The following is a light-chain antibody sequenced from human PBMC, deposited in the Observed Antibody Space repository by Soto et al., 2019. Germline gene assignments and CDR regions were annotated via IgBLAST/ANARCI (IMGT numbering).Light chain of an antibody. CDR1: SSDVGAYDY. V-gene: IGLV2-14*03. Sequence: QPASVSESPGQSITISCTGTSSDVGAYDYVSWYQQHPGKAPKLMIYDVSNRPSGVSNRFSGSKSGNTASLTISGLQAEDEAHYYCTSYTSSNSLVVFGGGTKLTVL. CDR3: TSYTSSNSLVV. J-gene: IGLJ3*02. CDR2: DVS.